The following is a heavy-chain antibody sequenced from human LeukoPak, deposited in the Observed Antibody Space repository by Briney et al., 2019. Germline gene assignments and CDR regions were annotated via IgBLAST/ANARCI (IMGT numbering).Heavy chain of an antibody. Sequence: SVKVSCKASGYTFTSYAISWVRQAPGQGLEWMGGIIPIFGTANYAQKFQGRVTITADKSTSTAYMELSSLRSEDTAVYYCARDRGLNVVVAANDNWFDPWGQGTLVTVSS. CDR3: ARDRGLNVVVAANDNWFDP. CDR2: IIPIFGTA. D-gene: IGHD2-15*01. CDR1: GYTFTSYA. V-gene: IGHV1-69*06. J-gene: IGHJ5*02.